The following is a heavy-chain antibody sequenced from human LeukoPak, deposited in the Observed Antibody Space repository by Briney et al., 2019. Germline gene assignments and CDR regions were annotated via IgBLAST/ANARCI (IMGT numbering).Heavy chain of an antibody. J-gene: IGHJ4*02. CDR2: ISSSGSTI. CDR3: AREDGDYYFDY. V-gene: IGHV3-48*03. Sequence: AGGSLRLSCAASGFTFSSYEMNWVRQAPGKGLEWVSYISSSGSTIYYADSVKGRFTISRDNAKNSLYLQMKSLRAEDTAVYYCAREDGDYYFDYWGQGTLVTVSS. CDR1: GFTFSSYE. D-gene: IGHD3-10*01.